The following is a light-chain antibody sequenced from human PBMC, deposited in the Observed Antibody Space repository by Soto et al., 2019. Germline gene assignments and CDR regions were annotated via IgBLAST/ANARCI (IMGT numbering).Light chain of an antibody. V-gene: IGLV2-14*01. CDR1: SSDIGNYNY. CDR3: SSYTTGSTLYV. Sequence: QSVLTQPASVSGSPGQSITISCTGTSSDIGNYNYVSWYQQHPGKAPKLMIYEVSNRPSGVSNRFSGSKSGNTASLTISGLQAEDEADYYCSSYTTGSTLYVFGSGTKVTVL. J-gene: IGLJ1*01. CDR2: EVS.